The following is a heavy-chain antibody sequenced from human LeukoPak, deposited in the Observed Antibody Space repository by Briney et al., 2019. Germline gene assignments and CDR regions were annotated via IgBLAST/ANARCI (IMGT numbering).Heavy chain of an antibody. CDR2: IYYSGST. CDR1: GGSISGYY. J-gene: IGHJ4*02. Sequence: PSETLSLTCTVSGGSISGYYWSWIRQPPGKGLEWIGYIYYSGSTSYNPSLKSRVTISVDTSKNQFSLRLSSVTAADTAVYYCARGLGSGDSCCASWGQGALVTVSS. D-gene: IGHD2-15*01. V-gene: IGHV4-59*01. CDR3: ARGLGSGDSCCAS.